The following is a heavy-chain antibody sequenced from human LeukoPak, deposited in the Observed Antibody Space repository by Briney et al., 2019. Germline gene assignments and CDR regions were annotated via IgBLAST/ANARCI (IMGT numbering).Heavy chain of an antibody. CDR1: GYTFTGYY. CDR3: ARRDGYGAYDI. D-gene: IGHD5-24*01. Sequence: ASVKVSCKASGYTFTGYYMHWVRQAPGQGLEWMGWINPNSGGTNYAQKFQGRVTMTRDTSISTAYLQWSSLKVSDTAMYYCARRDGYGAYDIWGQGTMVTVSS. V-gene: IGHV1-2*02. CDR2: INPNSGGT. J-gene: IGHJ3*02.